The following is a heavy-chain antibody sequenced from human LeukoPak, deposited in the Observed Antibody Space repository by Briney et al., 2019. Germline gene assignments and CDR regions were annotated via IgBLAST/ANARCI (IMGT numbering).Heavy chain of an antibody. CDR1: GDSVSGGSAG. CDR3: TGGGLVRGTLHWFDP. V-gene: IGHV6-1*01. D-gene: IGHD3-10*01. J-gene: IGHJ5*02. CDR2: IYYRSKWYS. Sequence: SQTLSLTCAISGDSVSGGSAGWNWIRQSPPRGLEWLGSIYYRSKWYSDYAISLKSRITINPDTSRNQFSHQLNSVTHDDTAVYYCTGGGLVRGTLHWFDPWGQGTLVTVSS.